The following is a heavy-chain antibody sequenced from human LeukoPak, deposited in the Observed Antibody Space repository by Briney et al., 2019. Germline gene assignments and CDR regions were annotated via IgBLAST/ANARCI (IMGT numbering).Heavy chain of an antibody. CDR2: ISHDGSNR. CDR3: AKVMTTVTYDAFDI. CDR1: GFIFSTYG. V-gene: IGHV3-30*18. D-gene: IGHD4-17*01. Sequence: GGSLRVSCAASGFIFSTYGMHWVRQAPGKGLERVAFISHDGSNRYYADSVKGRFTISRDNSKNTLYLQMNSLRAEDAAVYYCAKVMTTVTYDAFDIWGQGTMVTVSS. J-gene: IGHJ3*02.